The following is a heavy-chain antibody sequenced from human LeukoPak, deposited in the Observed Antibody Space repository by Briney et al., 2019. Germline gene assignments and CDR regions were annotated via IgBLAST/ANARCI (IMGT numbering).Heavy chain of an antibody. V-gene: IGHV1-46*01. CDR2: INPNGGST. Sequence: ASVKVSCKASGYSFTSYYMHWVRQAPGQGLEWMGIINPNGGSTSYAQKFQGRVTMTRDTSTSTVYMELSSLRSEDTAVYYCARGGGGYSGYPDFDYWGQGTLVTVSS. CDR3: ARGGGGYSGYPDFDY. J-gene: IGHJ4*02. D-gene: IGHD5-12*01. CDR1: GYSFTSYY.